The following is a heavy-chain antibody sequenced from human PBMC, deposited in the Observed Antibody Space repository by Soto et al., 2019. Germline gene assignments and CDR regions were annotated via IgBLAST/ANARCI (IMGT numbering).Heavy chain of an antibody. V-gene: IGHV1-24*01. J-gene: IGHJ4*02. CDR3: AAYDSSGYYDKVFDY. D-gene: IGHD3-22*01. CDR1: GYTLTELS. CDR2: FDPEDGET. Sequence: ASVKGSWKVSGYTLTELSMHWLRQAPGKGLEWMGGFDPEDGETIYAQKFQGRVTMTEDTSTDTAYMELSSLRSEDTAVYYCAAYDSSGYYDKVFDYWGQGTLVTVSS.